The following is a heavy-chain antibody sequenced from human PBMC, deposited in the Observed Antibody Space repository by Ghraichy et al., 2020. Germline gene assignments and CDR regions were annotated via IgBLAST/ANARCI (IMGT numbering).Heavy chain of an antibody. CDR1: GYTFTSYG. CDR2: ISVYNGNT. Sequence: ASVKVSCKASGYTFTSYGISWVRQAPGQGLEWMGWISVYNGNTDYVQKLQGRVTMTTDTSTTTAYMEVRSLRSDDTAVYYCARVRGSYISDAFDIWGQGTMVTVSS. J-gene: IGHJ3*02. CDR3: ARVRGSYISDAFDI. V-gene: IGHV1-18*04. D-gene: IGHD1-26*01.